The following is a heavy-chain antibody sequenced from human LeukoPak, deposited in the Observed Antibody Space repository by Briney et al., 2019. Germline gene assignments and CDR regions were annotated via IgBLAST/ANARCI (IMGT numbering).Heavy chain of an antibody. CDR3: ARGVSSGWLGQFDY. D-gene: IGHD6-19*01. CDR1: GGSISGYY. V-gene: IGHV4-59*01. Sequence: SETLSLTCTVSGGSISGYYWSWIRQPPGKGLEWIGYIYYTGSTNYNPSLKSRVTISVDTSKNQFSLKLTSVTAADTAVYYCARGVSSGWLGQFDYWGQGTLVTVSS. CDR2: IYYTGST. J-gene: IGHJ4*02.